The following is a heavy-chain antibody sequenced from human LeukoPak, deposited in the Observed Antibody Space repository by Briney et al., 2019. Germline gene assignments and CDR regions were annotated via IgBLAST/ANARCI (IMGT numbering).Heavy chain of an antibody. J-gene: IGHJ4*02. D-gene: IGHD2-2*01. CDR3: AKDVPAAYFDY. Sequence: PGGSLRLSCAASGFTFSSYSMNWVRQAPGKGLEWVSSISSSSSYIYYADSVKGRLTISRDNSKTTLYLQMNSPRAEDTAVYYCAKDVPAAYFDYWGQGTLVTVSS. CDR2: ISSSSSYI. V-gene: IGHV3-21*01. CDR1: GFTFSSYS.